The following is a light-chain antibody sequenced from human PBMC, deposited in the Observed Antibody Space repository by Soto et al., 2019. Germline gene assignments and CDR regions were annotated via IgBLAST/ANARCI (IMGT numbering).Light chain of an antibody. CDR2: EGS. CDR3: CSCAGSSTCV. J-gene: IGLJ1*01. Sequence: QSALTQPASVSGSPGQSITISCTGTSSDVGSYNLVSWYQQHPGKAPKLMIYEGSKRPSGVSNRFSGSKSGSSASLTISGLQAEDEADYYCCSCAGSSTCVFGVGTKLTVL. CDR1: SSDVGSYNL. V-gene: IGLV2-23*01.